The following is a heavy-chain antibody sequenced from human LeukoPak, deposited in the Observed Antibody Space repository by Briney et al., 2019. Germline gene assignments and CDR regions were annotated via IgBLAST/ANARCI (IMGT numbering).Heavy chain of an antibody. V-gene: IGHV3-30*04. D-gene: IGHD2-15*01. CDR3: ARAHCSGGSCYCSDY. CDR2: ISYDGSNK. Sequence: GGSLRLSCAASGFTFNSYAIHWIRQDPGKGLEWVAVISYDGSNKYYADSVKGRFTISRDNSKNTLYLQLNSLRPEDTAVYYCARAHCSGGSCYCSDYWGQGTLVTVSS. J-gene: IGHJ4*02. CDR1: GFTFNSYA.